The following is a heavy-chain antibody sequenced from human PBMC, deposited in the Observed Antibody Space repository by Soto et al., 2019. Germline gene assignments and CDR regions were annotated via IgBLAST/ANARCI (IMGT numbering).Heavy chain of an antibody. J-gene: IGHJ4*02. Sequence: SETLSLTCTVSGGSISSGDYYWNWIRQPPGKDLEWIGYIYYSGSAYYNPSLQSRITISVDTSKNQFSLKLTSVTAADRGVYYCARGVDSWSGYLFWGQGTPVTVPQ. D-gene: IGHD3-3*01. CDR2: IYYSGSA. V-gene: IGHV4-30-4*01. CDR1: GGSISSGDYY. CDR3: ARGVDSWSGYLF.